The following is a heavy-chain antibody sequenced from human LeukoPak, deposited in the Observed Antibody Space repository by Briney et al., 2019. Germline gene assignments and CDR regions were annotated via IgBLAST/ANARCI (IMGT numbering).Heavy chain of an antibody. D-gene: IGHD2-8*01. V-gene: IGHV1-18*01. CDR1: GYTFTNYG. J-gene: IGHJ4*02. CDR3: ARTNLDCKNGVCYDY. CDR2: ISAYNGKT. Sequence: VASVKVSCKASGYTFTNYGVSWVRQAPGQGLEWMGWISAYNGKTYYAQKFQGRVTVTTDTSTSTAYMDLRSLRSDDTAVYYCARTNLDCKNGVCYDYWGQGTPVTVSS.